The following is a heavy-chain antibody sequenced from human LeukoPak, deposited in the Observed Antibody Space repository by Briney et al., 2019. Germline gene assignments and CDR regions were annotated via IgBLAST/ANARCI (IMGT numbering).Heavy chain of an antibody. J-gene: IGHJ4*02. V-gene: IGHV4-30-2*01. D-gene: IGHD3-3*01. CDR2: ICHSGST. CDR1: GGSISSGGYC. CDR3: ARGFVLRFLEWPIFDY. Sequence: PSQTLSLTCTVSGGSISSGGYCWSWIRQPPGKGLEWIAYICHSGSTYYNPSLKSRVTISVDRSKNQFSLKLSSVTAADTAVYYCARGFVLRFLEWPIFDYWGQGTLVTVSS.